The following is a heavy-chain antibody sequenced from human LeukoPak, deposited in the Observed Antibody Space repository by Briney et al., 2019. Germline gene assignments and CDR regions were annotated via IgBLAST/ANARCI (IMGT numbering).Heavy chain of an antibody. CDR1: GGSISSYY. Sequence: PSETLSLTCTVSGGSISSYYWSWIRQPPGKGLEWIGYIYYSGSTNYNPSLKSRVTISVDTSKNQFSLKLSSVTAADTAVYYCARASAARHFDYCGQGTLVTAPQ. CDR3: ARASAARHFDY. J-gene: IGHJ4*02. D-gene: IGHD6-6*01. CDR2: IYYSGST. V-gene: IGHV4-59*01.